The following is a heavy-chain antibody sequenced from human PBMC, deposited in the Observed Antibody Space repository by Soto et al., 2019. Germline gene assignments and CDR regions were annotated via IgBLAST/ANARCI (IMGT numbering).Heavy chain of an antibody. J-gene: IGHJ6*02. CDR1: GFTFSSYS. D-gene: IGHD3-22*01. Sequence: VGSLRLSCAASGFTFSSYSMNWVRQAPGKGLEWVSSISSSSSYIYYADSVKGRFTISRDNAKNSLYLQMNSLRAEDTAVYYCARDQLAYDSSGRTTRPLDYYYYGMDVWGQGTTVTVSS. CDR2: ISSSSSYI. CDR3: ARDQLAYDSSGRTTRPLDYYYYGMDV. V-gene: IGHV3-21*01.